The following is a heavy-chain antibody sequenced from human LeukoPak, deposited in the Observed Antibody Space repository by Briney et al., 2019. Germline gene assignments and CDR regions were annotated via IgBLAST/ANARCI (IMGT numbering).Heavy chain of an antibody. CDR1: GFTVSSNY. D-gene: IGHD3-9*01. CDR2: LYSGGST. CDR3: ARDAGYDILTDYPNSFDP. Sequence: GGSLRLSCAASGFTVSSNYMSWVRQAPGKGLEWVSVLYSGGSTYYADSVKGRFTISRDNSKNTLYLQMNSLRAEDTAVYYCARDAGYDILTDYPNSFDPWGQGTLVTVSS. J-gene: IGHJ5*02. V-gene: IGHV3-66*01.